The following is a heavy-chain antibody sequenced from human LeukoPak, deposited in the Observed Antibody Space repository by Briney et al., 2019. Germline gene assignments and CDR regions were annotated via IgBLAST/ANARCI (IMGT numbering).Heavy chain of an antibody. D-gene: IGHD3-22*01. CDR2: INPNSGGT. J-gene: IGHJ4*02. CDR1: GYTFTGYY. Sequence: GASVKVSCKASGYTFTGYYMHWVRQAPGQGLEWMGWINPNSGGTNYAQKLQGRVTMTTDTSTSTAYMELRSLRSDDTAVYYCARAPYYYDSSGRYYFDYWGQGTLVTVSS. CDR3: ARAPYYYDSSGRYYFDY. V-gene: IGHV1-2*02.